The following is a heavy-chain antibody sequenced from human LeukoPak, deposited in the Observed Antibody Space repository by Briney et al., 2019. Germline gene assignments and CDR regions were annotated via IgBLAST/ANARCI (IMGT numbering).Heavy chain of an antibody. J-gene: IGHJ4*02. CDR2: IKQDGSEK. CDR3: ASGSRLYYSY. Sequence: GGSLRLSCAASRFTFSSYWMSWVRQAPGKGLEWLANIKQDGSEKYYVDSVKGRFTISRDNAKNSLYLQMNSLRAEDTAVYYCASGSRLYYSYWGQGTLVTVSS. V-gene: IGHV3-7*01. CDR1: RFTFSSYW. D-gene: IGHD3-10*01.